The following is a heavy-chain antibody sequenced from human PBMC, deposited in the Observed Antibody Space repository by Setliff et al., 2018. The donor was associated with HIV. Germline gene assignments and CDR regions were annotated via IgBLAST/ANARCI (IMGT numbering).Heavy chain of an antibody. CDR3: ARGRTQWPNYNYFDP. V-gene: IGHV4-39*07. Sequence: ETLSLTCTVSGGSIRSTSHYWGWIRQPPGKGLEWVGSIYYNGNTFYNQSLQSRVTISLDTSKSQFSLKLSSLTAADTAVYYCARGRTQWPNYNYFDPWGLGTLVTVSS. CDR1: GGSIRSTSHY. CDR2: IYYNGNT. J-gene: IGHJ5*02. D-gene: IGHD6-19*01.